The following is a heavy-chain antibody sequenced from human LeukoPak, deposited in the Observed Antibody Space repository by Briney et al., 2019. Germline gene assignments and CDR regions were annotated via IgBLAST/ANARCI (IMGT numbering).Heavy chain of an antibody. J-gene: IGHJ6*02. CDR1: GYTLTELS. Sequence: ASVKVSCKVSGYTLTELSMQWVRQAPGKGLEWMGGFDPEDGETIYAQKFQGRVTMTEDTSTDTAYMELSSLRSEDTAVYYCATGGGRLRYYYYYYGMDVWGQGTTVTVSS. CDR2: FDPEDGET. D-gene: IGHD4-17*01. CDR3: ATGGGRLRYYYYYYGMDV. V-gene: IGHV1-24*01.